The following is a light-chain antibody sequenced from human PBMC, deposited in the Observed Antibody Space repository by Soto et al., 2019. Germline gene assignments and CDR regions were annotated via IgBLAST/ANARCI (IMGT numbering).Light chain of an antibody. CDR2: EVS. J-gene: IGLJ2*01. CDR1: SSEVGGYNS. V-gene: IGLV2-8*01. Sequence: QSALTQPPSASGSPVQSVTISCTVTSSEVGGYNSVSWCQQYPGKATKLMIYEVSKRPSGVPDRFSGSKSGNTDSLTVSGHQAEDEADYYGSSYAVSNKSVVVVGGTKVTVL. CDR3: SSYAVSNKSVV.